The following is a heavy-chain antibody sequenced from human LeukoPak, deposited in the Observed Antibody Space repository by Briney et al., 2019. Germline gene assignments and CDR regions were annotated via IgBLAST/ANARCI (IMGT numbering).Heavy chain of an antibody. Sequence: GGSLRLSCAASGFTLSSYSMHWVRQAPGKGLEWVSYISSSGSTIYYADSVKGRFTISRDNAKNSLYLQMNSLRAEDTAVYYCARVAYGDYVFYYYYYMDAWGKGTTVTISS. D-gene: IGHD4-17*01. CDR1: GFTLSSYS. V-gene: IGHV3-48*03. J-gene: IGHJ6*03. CDR3: ARVAYGDYVFYYYYYMDA. CDR2: ISSSGSTI.